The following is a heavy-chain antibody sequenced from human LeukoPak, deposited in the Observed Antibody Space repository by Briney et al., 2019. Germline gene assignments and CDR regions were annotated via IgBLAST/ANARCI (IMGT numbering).Heavy chain of an antibody. CDR1: GYTFTSYG. CDR2: ISAYNGNT. D-gene: IGHD6-13*01. Sequence: ASVKVSCKASGYTFTSYGISWVRQAPGQGLEWMGWISAYNGNTNYAQKLQGRVTMTTDTSTSTAYMELRSLRSDDTAVHHCARTALSSWYFSARFDPWGQGTLVTVSS. J-gene: IGHJ5*02. CDR3: ARTALSSWYFSARFDP. V-gene: IGHV1-18*01.